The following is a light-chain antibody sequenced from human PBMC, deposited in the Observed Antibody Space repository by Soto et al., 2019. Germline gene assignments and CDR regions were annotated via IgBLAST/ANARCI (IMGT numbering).Light chain of an antibody. J-gene: IGKJ1*01. CDR1: QSVSIY. CDR3: QQYNVWPGWT. Sequence: EIVLTQSPATLSLSPGERATLSCRASQSVSIYLAWYQQKPGQAPRLLIYDASNRATGIPARFSGSGSGTEFTLTISSLQSEDFAVYYCQQYNVWPGWTFGQGTKVDI. V-gene: IGKV3D-15*01. CDR2: DAS.